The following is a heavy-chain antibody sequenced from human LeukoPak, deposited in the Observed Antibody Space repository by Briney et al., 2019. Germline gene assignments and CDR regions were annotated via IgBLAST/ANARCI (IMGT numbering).Heavy chain of an antibody. Sequence: RASVKVSCKASGYTFTGYYVHWVRQAPGQGLEWLGWINPNSGDTNSAQSFQGRVTMTRDTSISTAYMELSRLKSDDTAIYYCAREHPNRQHLVRPKFDPWGQGTLVTVSS. CDR2: INPNSGDT. CDR3: AREHPNRQHLVRPKFDP. CDR1: GYTFTGYY. J-gene: IGHJ5*02. V-gene: IGHV1-2*02. D-gene: IGHD6-13*01.